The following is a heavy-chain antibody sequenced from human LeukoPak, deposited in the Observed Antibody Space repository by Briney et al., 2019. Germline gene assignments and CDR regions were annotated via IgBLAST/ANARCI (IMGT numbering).Heavy chain of an antibody. J-gene: IGHJ6*03. CDR2: ISSNGGST. D-gene: IGHD2-2*01. V-gene: IGHV3-64*01. CDR3: ARDHPPEYQLLFDGGYFDYYYYMDV. CDR1: GFTFSSYG. Sequence: PGRSLRLSCAASGFTFSSYGMHWVRQAPGKGLEYVSAISSNGGSTYYANSVRGRFTISRDNSKNTLYLQMGSLRAEDMAVYYCARDHPPEYQLLFDGGYFDYYYYMDVWGKGTTVTVSS.